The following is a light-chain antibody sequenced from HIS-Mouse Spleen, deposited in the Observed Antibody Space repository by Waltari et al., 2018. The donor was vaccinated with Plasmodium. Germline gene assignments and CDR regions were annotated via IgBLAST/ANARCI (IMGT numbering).Light chain of an antibody. Sequence: SYELTQPPSVSVSPGQTARITCSGDALPKKYAYWYQQESGQAPVLVIYEDGKRPSGIPGRFAGSSSGTMATLTISGAQVEDEADYYCYSTDSSGNHRVFGGGTKLTVL. V-gene: IGLV3-10*01. J-gene: IGLJ3*02. CDR3: YSTDSSGNHRV. CDR2: EDG. CDR1: ALPKKY.